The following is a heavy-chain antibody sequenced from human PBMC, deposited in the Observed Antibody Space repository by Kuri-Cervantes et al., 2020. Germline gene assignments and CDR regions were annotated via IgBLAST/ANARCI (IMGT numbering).Heavy chain of an antibody. CDR3: ATRILRKYYGEDY. CDR1: GFTFSSYA. Sequence: GGSLRLSCAASGFTFSSYAMSWVRQAPGKGLEWVSVIYSGGSTYYADSVKGRFTISRDNAKNSLYLQMNSLRAEDTAVYYCATRILRKYYGEDYWGQGTLVTVSS. V-gene: IGHV3-23*03. D-gene: IGHD3-3*01. CDR2: IYSGGST. J-gene: IGHJ4*02.